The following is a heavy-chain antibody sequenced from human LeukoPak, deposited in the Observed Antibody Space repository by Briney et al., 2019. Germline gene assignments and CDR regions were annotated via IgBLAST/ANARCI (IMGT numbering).Heavy chain of an antibody. D-gene: IGHD6-13*01. CDR3: ARDKYTNSWSGSNFDH. J-gene: IGHJ4*02. V-gene: IGHV3-7*01. CDR2: IKQDGSEK. CDR1: GFTFGSYW. Sequence: GGSLRLSCVASGFTFGSYWMTWVRQAPGKGLEWVANIKQDGSEKNYVDSVKGRFAISRDNAKNSLYLQMNSLRAEDTAVYYCARDKYTNSWSGSNFDHWGQGTLVTVSS.